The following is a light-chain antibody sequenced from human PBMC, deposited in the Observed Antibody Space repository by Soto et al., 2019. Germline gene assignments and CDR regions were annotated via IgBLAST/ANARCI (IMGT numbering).Light chain of an antibody. J-gene: IGKJ5*01. CDR3: QQYNNGPPIT. CDR1: QSVSTN. Sequence: LTQSPGTLSLSPEEIATLSCRASQSVSTNLTWYQQKPGQAPRLLIYGASNRATGIPDRFSGSGSGTEFTLTISSLQSEDFAVYYCQQYNNGPPITFGQGTRLEI. CDR2: GAS. V-gene: IGKV3D-15*01.